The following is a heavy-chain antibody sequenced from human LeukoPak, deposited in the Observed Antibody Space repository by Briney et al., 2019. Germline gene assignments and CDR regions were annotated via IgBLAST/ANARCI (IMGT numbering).Heavy chain of an antibody. V-gene: IGHV4-31*03. Sequence: PSETLPLTCTVSGGSISSGGYYWRWIRQHPGKGLEWIGYIYYSGSTYYNPSLKSRVTISVDTSKNQFSLKLSSVTAADTAVYYCARVDRVNYYDSSGYYYGAFDIWGQGTMVTVSS. CDR1: GGSISSGGYY. D-gene: IGHD3-22*01. CDR2: IYYSGST. CDR3: ARVDRVNYYDSSGYYYGAFDI. J-gene: IGHJ3*02.